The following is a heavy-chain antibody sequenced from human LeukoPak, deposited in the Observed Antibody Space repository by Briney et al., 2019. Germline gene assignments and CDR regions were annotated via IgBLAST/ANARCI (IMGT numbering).Heavy chain of an antibody. J-gene: IGHJ4*02. CDR1: RFTFSSAW. CDR2: TSYDGSDK. Sequence: PGGSLRLSCAASRFTFSSAWMSWVRQAPGKGREGVAVTSYDGSDKEYADAVKGRCTISRDNSKTTLFLQINSLRAEDTAVYYCARDSRWLAHFDYWGQGTLVTVPS. V-gene: IGHV3-30*03. CDR3: ARDSRWLAHFDY. D-gene: IGHD6-19*01.